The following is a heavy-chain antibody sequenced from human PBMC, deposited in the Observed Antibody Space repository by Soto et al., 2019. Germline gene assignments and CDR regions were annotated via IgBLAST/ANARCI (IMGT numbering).Heavy chain of an antibody. CDR2: IIPIFGTA. D-gene: IGHD5-12*01. Sequence: ASVKVSCKASGGTFSSYAISWVRQAPGQGLEWMGGIIPIFGTANYAQKFQGRVTITADESTSTAYMELSSLRSEDTAVYYCARGPDPRWLQLGYWGQGTLVTVSS. CDR3: ARGPDPRWLQLGY. V-gene: IGHV1-69*13. CDR1: GGTFSSYA. J-gene: IGHJ4*02.